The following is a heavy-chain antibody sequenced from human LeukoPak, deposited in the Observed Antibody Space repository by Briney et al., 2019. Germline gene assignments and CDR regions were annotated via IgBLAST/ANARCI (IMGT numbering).Heavy chain of an antibody. V-gene: IGHV1-2*02. J-gene: IGHJ5*02. CDR2: INPNSGDT. CDR3: ARDLHGSGSNWFDP. CDR1: GYTFTGYY. Sequence: GASVKVSCKASGYTFTGYYMHWVRQAPGQGLEWMGWINPNSGDTNYAQKFQGRVTMTRDTSISTAYMELSRLRSDDTAVYYCARDLHGSGSNWFDPWGQGTLVTVSP. D-gene: IGHD3-10*01.